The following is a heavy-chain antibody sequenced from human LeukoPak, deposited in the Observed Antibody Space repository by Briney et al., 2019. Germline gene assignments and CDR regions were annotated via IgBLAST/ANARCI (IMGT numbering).Heavy chain of an antibody. V-gene: IGHV4-38-2*01. CDR2: IYHSGST. CDR1: GYSINSGYY. CDR3: ARLYGDYVVDY. D-gene: IGHD4-17*01. J-gene: IGHJ4*02. Sequence: PSETLSLTCAVSGYSINSGYYWGWIRQPPGKGLEWIGSIYHSGSTYYNPSLKSRVTISVGTSKNQFSLKLSSVTAADTAVYYCARLYGDYVVDYWGQGTLVTVSS.